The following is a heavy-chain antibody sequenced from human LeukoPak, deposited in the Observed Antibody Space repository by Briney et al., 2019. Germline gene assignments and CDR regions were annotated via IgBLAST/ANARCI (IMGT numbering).Heavy chain of an antibody. CDR1: GFTFSSYS. Sequence: PGGSLRLSCAASGFTFSSYSMNWVRQAPGKGLEWVSYISSSSSTIYYADSVKGRFTISRDNAKNSLYLQMNSLRAEDTAVYYCARDGLDGYSYGLTYYYDSSGYYLDYWGQGTLVTVSS. CDR3: ARDGLDGYSYGLTYYYDSSGYYLDY. V-gene: IGHV3-48*01. CDR2: ISSSSSTI. J-gene: IGHJ4*02. D-gene: IGHD3-22*01.